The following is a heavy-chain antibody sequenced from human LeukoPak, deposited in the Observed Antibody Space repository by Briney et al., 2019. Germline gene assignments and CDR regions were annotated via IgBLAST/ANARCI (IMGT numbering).Heavy chain of an antibody. CDR1: GGTFSSYA. Sequence: ASVKVSCKASGGTFSSYAISWVRQAPGQGLEWMGGITPMFGTAKYAQKFQGRVTITADESTSTAYMELSSLRSEDTAVYYCARDSSEFRSLIPHWGQGTLVTVSS. V-gene: IGHV1-69*13. CDR2: ITPMFGTA. D-gene: IGHD2-21*01. CDR3: ARDSSEFRSLIPH. J-gene: IGHJ1*01.